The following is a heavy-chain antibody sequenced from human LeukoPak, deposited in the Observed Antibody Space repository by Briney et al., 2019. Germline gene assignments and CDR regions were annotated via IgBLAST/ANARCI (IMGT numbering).Heavy chain of an antibody. D-gene: IGHD1-26*01. V-gene: IGHV3-11*01. CDR3: AKDYRAHPLRPNWFDP. CDR1: GFTFSDYY. CDR2: ISSGGSIK. J-gene: IGHJ5*02. Sequence: GRSLRLSCAASGFTFSDYYMSWIRQAPGKGLEWISYISSGGSIKHYADSVKGRITIARDNNKNSLYLQMNSLGADDTAVYYCAKDYRAHPLRPNWFDPWGQGTLVTVSS.